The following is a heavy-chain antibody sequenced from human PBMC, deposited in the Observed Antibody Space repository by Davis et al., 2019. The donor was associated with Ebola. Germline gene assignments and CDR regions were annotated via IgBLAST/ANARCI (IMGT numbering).Heavy chain of an antibody. Sequence: PSGSLSPPCAPPRFTLRTACMSWARQAPGKGLEWAGRIKSKTDGGTTDYAAPVKGRFTISRDDSKNTLYLQMNSLKTEDTAVYSCATDATAAGYFAYWGQGSLVTVSS. D-gene: IGHD6-13*01. CDR3: ATDATAAGYFAY. J-gene: IGHJ4*02. CDR1: RFTLRTAC. V-gene: IGHV3-15*01. CDR2: IKSKTDGGTT.